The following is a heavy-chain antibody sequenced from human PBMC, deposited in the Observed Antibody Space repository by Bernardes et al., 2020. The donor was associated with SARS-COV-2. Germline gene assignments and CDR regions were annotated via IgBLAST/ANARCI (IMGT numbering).Heavy chain of an antibody. CDR2: ISSYNGDT. V-gene: IGHV1-18*04. CDR1: GYDFSIYG. Sequence: ASVKVSCKTSGYDFSIYGISWVRQAPGQGLEWMGWISSYNGDTYYAQKLQGRVTMTADTSTTTAYMELRSLRSDDTAVYYCARENGIIGSDSIDYWGQGTLGTVSS. CDR3: ARENGIIGSDSIDY. D-gene: IGHD1-20*01. J-gene: IGHJ4*02.